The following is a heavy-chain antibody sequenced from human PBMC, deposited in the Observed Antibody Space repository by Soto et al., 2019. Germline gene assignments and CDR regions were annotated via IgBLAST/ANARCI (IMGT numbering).Heavy chain of an antibody. D-gene: IGHD6-13*01. CDR1: GFTFSSYG. CDR2: ISYDGSNK. V-gene: IGHV3-30*18. J-gene: IGHJ6*02. Sequence: SLRLSCAASGFTFSSYGMHWVRQAPGKGLEWVAVISYDGSNKYYADSVKGRFTISRDNSKNTLYLQMNSLRAEDTAVYYCAKFPAAAGTQRYYYGMDVWGQGTTVTVSS. CDR3: AKFPAAAGTQRYYYGMDV.